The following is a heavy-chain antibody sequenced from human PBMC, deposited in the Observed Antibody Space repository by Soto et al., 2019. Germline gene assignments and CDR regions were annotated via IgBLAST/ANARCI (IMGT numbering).Heavy chain of an antibody. J-gene: IGHJ4*02. D-gene: IGHD5-18*01. Sequence: QITLKESGPTLLKPTQTLTLTCTFSGYSLSTNGVGVGWIRQPPGKALEWLALIYWDDDKRCSPSLKSRLTITKDTSKNPVVLTMTHMGPVDTATYYCAHGRVDTVLGTEYWGQGILVTVSS. CDR3: AHGRVDTVLGTEY. V-gene: IGHV2-5*02. CDR1: GYSLSTNGVG. CDR2: IYWDDDK.